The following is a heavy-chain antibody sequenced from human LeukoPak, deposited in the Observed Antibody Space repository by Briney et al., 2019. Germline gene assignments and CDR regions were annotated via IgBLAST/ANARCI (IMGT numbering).Heavy chain of an antibody. CDR1: GGSISSHY. CDR2: IYYSGST. Sequence: NPSETLPLTCTVSGGSISSHYWSWIRQPPGKGLEWIGYIYYSGSTNYNPSLKSRVTISVDTSKNQFSLKLSSVTAADTAVYYCVRWLPNWGYFDYWGQGTLVTVSS. J-gene: IGHJ4*02. V-gene: IGHV4-59*11. CDR3: VRWLPNWGYFDY. D-gene: IGHD7-27*01.